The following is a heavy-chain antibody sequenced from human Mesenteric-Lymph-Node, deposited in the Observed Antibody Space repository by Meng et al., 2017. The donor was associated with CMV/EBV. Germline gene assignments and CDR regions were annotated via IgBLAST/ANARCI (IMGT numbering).Heavy chain of an antibody. CDR3: ARGACRYCSSTSPDQYYYYYAMDV. Sequence: GGSLRLSCEASGFTFGSYWMSWVRQAPGKGLEWVANINQYGSEEYYVDSVKGRFTISRDNAKNSLYLQMNSPRAEDTAVYFCARGACRYCSSTSPDQYYYYYAMDVWGQGTTVTVSS. J-gene: IGHJ6*02. CDR2: INQYGSEE. V-gene: IGHV3-7*01. CDR1: GFTFGSYW. D-gene: IGHD2-2*01.